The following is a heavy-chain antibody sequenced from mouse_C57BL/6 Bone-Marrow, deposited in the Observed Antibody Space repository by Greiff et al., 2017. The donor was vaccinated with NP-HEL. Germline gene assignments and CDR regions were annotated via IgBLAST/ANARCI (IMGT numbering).Heavy chain of an antibody. J-gene: IGHJ2*01. Sequence: QVQLQQSGAELARPGASVKLSCKASGYTFTSYGISWVKQRTGQGLEWIGEIYPRSGNTYYNEKFKGKATLTVDKSSSTAYMQLSSLTSEDSAVYYCARSYYGSPDYWGQGTTLTVSS. V-gene: IGHV1-81*01. CDR3: ARSYYGSPDY. CDR2: IYPRSGNT. CDR1: GYTFTSYG. D-gene: IGHD1-1*01.